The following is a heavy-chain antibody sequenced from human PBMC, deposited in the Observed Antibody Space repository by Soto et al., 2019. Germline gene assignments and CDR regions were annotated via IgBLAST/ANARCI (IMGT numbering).Heavy chain of an antibody. D-gene: IGHD1-1*01. CDR2: MNPNSGNT. Sequence: QVQLVQSGAEVKKPGASVKVSCKASGYTFTSYDINWVRQAPGQGLEWMGWMNPNSGNTAYAQKFQGRVTMTSNTSISTAGMELSSPRSEDTDVYYCASEGRDGYGNWGQGTLVTVSS. CDR3: ASEGRDGYGN. J-gene: IGHJ4*02. CDR1: GYTFTSYD. V-gene: IGHV1-8*01.